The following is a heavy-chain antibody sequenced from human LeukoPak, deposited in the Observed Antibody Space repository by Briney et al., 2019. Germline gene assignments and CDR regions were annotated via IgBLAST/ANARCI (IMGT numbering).Heavy chain of an antibody. CDR3: ARGLGIPVPYYFDY. CDR1: GGSFSGYY. D-gene: IGHD1-14*01. J-gene: IGHJ4*02. CDR2: INHSGST. Sequence: SETLSLTCAVYGGSFSGYYWSWIRQPPGKGLEWIGEINHSGSTNYNPSLKSRVTISVDTSKNQFSLKLSSVTAADTAVYYCARGLGIPVPYYFDYWGQGTLVTVSS. V-gene: IGHV4-34*01.